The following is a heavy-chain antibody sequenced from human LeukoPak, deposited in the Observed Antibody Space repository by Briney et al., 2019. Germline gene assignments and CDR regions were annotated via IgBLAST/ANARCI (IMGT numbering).Heavy chain of an antibody. CDR3: ARPSSRDY. D-gene: IGHD3-10*01. J-gene: IGHJ4*02. V-gene: IGHV3-48*03. CDR2: ISSTGSTI. CDR1: GFTFSSYE. Sequence: AGGSLRLSCAASGFTFSSYEMIWVRQAPGKGLEWVSYISSTGSTIYYADSVKGRFTISRDNAKNSLYLQMNSLRAGDTAVYYCARPSSRDYWGQGTLVTVSS.